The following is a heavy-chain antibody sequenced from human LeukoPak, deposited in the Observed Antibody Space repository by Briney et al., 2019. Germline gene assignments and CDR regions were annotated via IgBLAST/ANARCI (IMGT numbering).Heavy chain of an antibody. CDR2: IYSGGTP. CDR1: GFTVSSNY. CDR3: ARDQVYGGNYGGGAFDI. Sequence: GASLRPSCAASGFTVSSNYMSCVRQAAGGGLGWDSVIYSGGTPYYADSVKGRSTISRDTSKNSLYLQITILRPETPAVYYCARDQVYGGNYGGGAFDIWGQGTMVTVSS. D-gene: IGHD4-23*01. V-gene: IGHV3-53*01. J-gene: IGHJ3*02.